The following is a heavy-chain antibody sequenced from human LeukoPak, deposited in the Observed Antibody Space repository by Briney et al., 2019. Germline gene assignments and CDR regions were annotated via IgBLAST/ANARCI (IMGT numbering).Heavy chain of an antibody. V-gene: IGHV3-30-3*01. J-gene: IGHJ4*02. CDR2: ISFDGSNK. D-gene: IGHD3-16*01. CDR1: GFTFRSYD. Sequence: GRALRLSCAASGFTFRSYDMHWVRQAPGNGLEWVTLISFDGSNKYYTDSVKDRFTISRDNSKDTLYLQMNSLRAEDTAVYYCGSRFPDFWGQGTLVTVSS. CDR3: GSRFPDF.